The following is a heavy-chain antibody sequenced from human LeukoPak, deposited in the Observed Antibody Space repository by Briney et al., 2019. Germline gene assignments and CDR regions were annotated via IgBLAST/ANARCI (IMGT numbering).Heavy chain of an antibody. CDR3: ASFDYYGSGSEDF. Sequence: GGSLRLSCAASGFTFDDYAMHWVRQAPGEGLEWVSGISWNSGSIGYADSVKGRFTISRDNAKNSLYLQMNSLRAEDTAVYYCASFDYYGSGSEDFWGQGTLVTVYS. J-gene: IGHJ4*02. D-gene: IGHD3-10*01. CDR1: GFTFDDYA. CDR2: ISWNSGSI. V-gene: IGHV3-9*01.